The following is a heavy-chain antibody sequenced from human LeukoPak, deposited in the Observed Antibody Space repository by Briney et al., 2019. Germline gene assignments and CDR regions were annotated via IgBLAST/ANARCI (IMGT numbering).Heavy chain of an antibody. Sequence: SVKVSCKASGGTFSSYAISWVRQAPGQGLEWMGRIIPIFGTANYAQKFQGRVTITTGESTSTAYMELSSLRSEDTAVYYCAGITMIVGGAFDIWGQGTMVTVSS. D-gene: IGHD3-22*01. CDR2: IIPIFGTA. CDR1: GGTFSSYA. V-gene: IGHV1-69*05. J-gene: IGHJ3*02. CDR3: AGITMIVGGAFDI.